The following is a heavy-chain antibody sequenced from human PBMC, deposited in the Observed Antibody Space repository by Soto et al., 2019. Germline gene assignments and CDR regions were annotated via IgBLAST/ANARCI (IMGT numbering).Heavy chain of an antibody. Sequence: VQLVESGGGVVQPGRSLRLSCAASGFTFSNYGMHWVRQAPGKGLEWVADVWFDGNNKNYADSVKGRFAISRENSKNALYLQMHSLRAADTAVYYCARFSGSRSSYDYGMDFWGQGTTVTVSS. CDR1: GFTFSNYG. D-gene: IGHD3-10*01. J-gene: IGHJ6*02. CDR3: ARFSGSRSSYDYGMDF. V-gene: IGHV3-33*01. CDR2: VWFDGNNK.